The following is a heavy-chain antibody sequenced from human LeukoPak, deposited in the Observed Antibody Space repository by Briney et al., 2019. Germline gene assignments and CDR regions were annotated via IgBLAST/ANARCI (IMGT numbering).Heavy chain of an antibody. CDR3: ARDHDSSGYYTNFDY. CDR2: ISYDGSNK. CDR1: GFTFSSYA. J-gene: IGHJ4*02. V-gene: IGHV3-30-3*01. Sequence: GGSLRLSFAASGFTFSSYAMHWVRQAPGKGLDGVAVISYDGSNKYYADSVKGRFTISRDNSKNTLYLQMNSLRAEDTAVYYCARDHDSSGYYTNFDYWGQGTLVTVSS. D-gene: IGHD3-22*01.